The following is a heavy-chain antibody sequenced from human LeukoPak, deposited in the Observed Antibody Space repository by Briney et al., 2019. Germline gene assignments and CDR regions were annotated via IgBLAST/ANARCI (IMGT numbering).Heavy chain of an antibody. CDR1: GFSFSSYW. V-gene: IGHV3-7*04. CDR3: ARAVASNWFDP. D-gene: IGHD4-23*01. Sequence: GGSLRLSCAASGFSFSSYWMSWVRQAPGKGLEWVANIKHDGGEKQYVDSVEGRFTISRDNAKNSLYLQMNSLRAEDTAVYYCARAVASNWFDPWGQGALVTVSS. CDR2: IKHDGGEK. J-gene: IGHJ5*02.